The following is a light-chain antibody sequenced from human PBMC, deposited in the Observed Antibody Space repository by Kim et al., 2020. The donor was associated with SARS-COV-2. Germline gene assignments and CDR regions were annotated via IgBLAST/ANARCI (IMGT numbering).Light chain of an antibody. CDR1: QSLPRSQ. CDR2: SAS. CDR3: QQYHADPT. J-gene: IGKJ1*01. Sequence: PEERAPLSCRAGQSLPRSQLAWYQQKPGQTPKLLIHSASRRATGTPDRFSGSGSGTDYTLTINTLDREDFAVYYCQQYHADPTFGQGTKVDIK. V-gene: IGKV3-20*01.